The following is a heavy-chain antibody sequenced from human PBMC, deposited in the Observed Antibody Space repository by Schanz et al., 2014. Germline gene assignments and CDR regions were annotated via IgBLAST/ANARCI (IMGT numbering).Heavy chain of an antibody. J-gene: IGHJ4*02. V-gene: IGHV3-7*01. CDR2: IKSDGSEK. Sequence: EVQVMESGGCLVQPGGSLRLSCGASGVGFSVWWMSWVRQAPGKGLEWVANIKSDGSEKYYVDTVKGRFTISRDNAKNSLSLQMNRLRVDDTAVYYCVRGGEWDLHEFWGQGILVTVSS. D-gene: IGHD1-26*01. CDR3: VRGGEWDLHEF. CDR1: GVGFSVWW.